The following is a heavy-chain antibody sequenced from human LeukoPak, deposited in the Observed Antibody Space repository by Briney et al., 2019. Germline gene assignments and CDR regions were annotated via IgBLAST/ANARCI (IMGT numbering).Heavy chain of an antibody. CDR3: ARFIVVVTAPRGFDI. CDR1: GYSFTSYW. CDR2: IYPGDSDT. V-gene: IGHV5-51*03. Sequence: KPGASLKISCKGSGYSFTSYWIGWVRQLPGKGLEWMGIIYPGDSDTRYSPSFQGQVTISADKSISTAYLQWSSLKASDTAMYYCARFIVVVTAPRGFDIWGQGTMVTVSS. D-gene: IGHD2-21*02. J-gene: IGHJ3*02.